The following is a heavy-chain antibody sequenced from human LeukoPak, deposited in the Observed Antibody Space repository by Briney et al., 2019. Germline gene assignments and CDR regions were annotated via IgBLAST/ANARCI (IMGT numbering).Heavy chain of an antibody. CDR3: ARRGNWGSSTHFDY. D-gene: IGHD7-27*01. Sequence: SQTLSLTCTVSGGSISSGGYYWSWIRQPPGKGLEWIGYIYHSGSTYYNPSLKSRVTISVDRSKNQFSLKLSSVTAADTAVYYCARRGNWGSSTHFDYWGQGTLVTVSS. CDR1: GGSISSGGYY. J-gene: IGHJ4*02. CDR2: IYHSGST. V-gene: IGHV4-30-2*01.